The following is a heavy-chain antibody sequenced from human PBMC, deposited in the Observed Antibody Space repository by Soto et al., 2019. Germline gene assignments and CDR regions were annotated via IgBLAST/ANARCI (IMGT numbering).Heavy chain of an antibody. D-gene: IGHD6-19*01. CDR1: SGSISTYY. CDR3: AKVGMVGTVLGSWFDP. Sequence: SETLCLTCTVSSGSISTYYWSWIRQPAGKGLEWIGRIYTRGSTNYNPSLKSRVTMSVESKKQYSLKLSSVTAADTGVYYCAKVGMVGTVLGSWFDPWGQGILVTVSS. CDR2: IYTRGST. V-gene: IGHV4-4*07. J-gene: IGHJ5*02.